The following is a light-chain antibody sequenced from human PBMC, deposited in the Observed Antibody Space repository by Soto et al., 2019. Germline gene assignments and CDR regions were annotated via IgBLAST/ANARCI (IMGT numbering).Light chain of an antibody. CDR3: ATWDGNLNGWV. J-gene: IGLJ3*02. CDR1: RSNIGGNA. Sequence: QSVLTQPPSMSGTPGQRVTISCSGSRSNIGGNAVTWYQQVPGTAPKLLIYSTNQRPSGVPDRFSGSKSGTSASLAISGPQSEDEADYYCATWDGNLNGWVFGGGTKLTVL. CDR2: STN. V-gene: IGLV1-44*01.